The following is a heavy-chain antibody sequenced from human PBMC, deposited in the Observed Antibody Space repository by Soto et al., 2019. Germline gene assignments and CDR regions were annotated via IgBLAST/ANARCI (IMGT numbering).Heavy chain of an antibody. V-gene: IGHV3-53*01. J-gene: IGHJ4*02. Sequence: GGSLPLSRGASGFKVSINHIRWVRQAPGKGLEWVSLVYRGGTTYYADSVKGRFTISRDSSKNTLYLQMSSLRAEDTALYYCATVRSGDYFDYWGQGTLVTVSS. CDR1: GFKVSINH. CDR2: VYRGGTT. CDR3: ATVRSGDYFDY. D-gene: IGHD3-10*01.